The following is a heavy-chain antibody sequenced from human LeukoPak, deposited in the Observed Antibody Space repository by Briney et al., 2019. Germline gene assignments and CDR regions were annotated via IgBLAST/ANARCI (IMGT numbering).Heavy chain of an antibody. Sequence: PGGSLRLSCAASGFTFSSYSMTWVRQAPGKGLEWVSSISSSSSYIYYADSVKGRVTISRDNAKNSLYLQMNSLRAEDTAVYYCARVGVGNSDYWGQGTLVTVSS. CDR3: ARVGVGNSDY. CDR1: GFTFSSYS. J-gene: IGHJ4*02. V-gene: IGHV3-21*01. D-gene: IGHD3-10*01. CDR2: ISSSSSYI.